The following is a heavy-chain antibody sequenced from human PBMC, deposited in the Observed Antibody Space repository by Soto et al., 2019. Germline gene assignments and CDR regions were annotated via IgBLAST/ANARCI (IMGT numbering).Heavy chain of an antibody. CDR1: GGSISSSSYY. J-gene: IGHJ4*02. Sequence: SETLSLTCTVSGGSISSSSYYWGWIRQPPGKGLEWIGSIYYSGSTYYNPSLKSRVTISVDTSKNQFSLKLSSVTAADTAVYYCARQNGVGATSDFDYWGRGTLVTVSS. CDR3: ARQNGVGATSDFDY. CDR2: IYYSGST. V-gene: IGHV4-39*01. D-gene: IGHD1-26*01.